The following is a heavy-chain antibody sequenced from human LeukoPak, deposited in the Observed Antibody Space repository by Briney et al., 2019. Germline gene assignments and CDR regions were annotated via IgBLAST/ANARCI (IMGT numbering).Heavy chain of an antibody. D-gene: IGHD6-19*01. CDR2: IYYSGST. Sequence: PSETLSLTCTVSGGSISSYYWSWIRQPPGKGLEWIGYIYYSGSTNYNPSLKSRVTISVDTSKNQFSLKLSSVTAADTAVYYCASTPPSDYSSGWYPLRYYYMDVWGKGTTVTVSS. V-gene: IGHV4-59*01. CDR3: ASTPPSDYSSGWYPLRYYYMDV. J-gene: IGHJ6*03. CDR1: GGSISSYY.